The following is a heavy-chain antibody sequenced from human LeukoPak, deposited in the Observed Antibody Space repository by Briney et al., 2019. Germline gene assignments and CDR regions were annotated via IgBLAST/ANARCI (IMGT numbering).Heavy chain of an antibody. CDR1: GFTFSSYG. J-gene: IGHJ4*02. V-gene: IGHV3-30*18. D-gene: IGHD6-6*01. Sequence: GGSLRLSCAASGFTFSSYGMHWVRQAPGKGLEWVAVISYDGSNKYYADSVKGRFTISRDNSKNTLYLQMNSLRAEDTAVYYCAKSSPLAAHYFDYWGQGTLVTVSS. CDR3: AKSSPLAAHYFDY. CDR2: ISYDGSNK.